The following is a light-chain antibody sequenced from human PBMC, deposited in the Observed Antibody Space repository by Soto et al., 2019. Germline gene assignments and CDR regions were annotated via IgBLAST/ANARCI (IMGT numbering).Light chain of an antibody. CDR2: EVS. Sequence: QSALTQPPSASGSPGQSVTISCTGTSSGVGGYNYVSWYQQHPDKAPKLMIYEVSKRPSGVPDRFSGSKSGNTASLTVSGLQAEDEADYYCSSYAGSKNSVFGGGTKLTVL. CDR1: SSGVGGYNY. V-gene: IGLV2-8*01. CDR3: SSYAGSKNSV. J-gene: IGLJ3*02.